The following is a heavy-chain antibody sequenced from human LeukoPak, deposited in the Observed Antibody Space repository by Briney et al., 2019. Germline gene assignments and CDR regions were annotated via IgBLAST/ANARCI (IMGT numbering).Heavy chain of an antibody. CDR2: IYYSGST. CDR1: GGSISSSCYY. CDR3: ARRWIFDL. V-gene: IGHV4-39*01. Sequence: PSETLSLTCTVSGGSISSSCYYWGWIRQPPGKGLEWIGSIYYSGSTYYNPSLKSRVTISVDTSKNQFSLKLSSVTAADTAVYYCARRWIFDLWGRGTLVTVSS. D-gene: IGHD2-2*03. J-gene: IGHJ2*01.